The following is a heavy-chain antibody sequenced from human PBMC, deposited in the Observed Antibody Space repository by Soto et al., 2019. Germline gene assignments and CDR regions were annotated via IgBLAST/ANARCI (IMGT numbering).Heavy chain of an antibody. J-gene: IGHJ4*02. CDR3: ARQRTTVVTQAYFDH. CDR1: GESISSSSYY. Sequence: SETLSLTCIVSGESISSSSYYWGWIRQPPGKGLEWIGSIYYSGRTYYNPSFKSRVTISIDTSKNQFSLKLSSVTATDTAVYYCARQRTTVVTQAYFDHWGQGALVTVSS. V-gene: IGHV4-39*01. CDR2: IYYSGRT. D-gene: IGHD2-21*02.